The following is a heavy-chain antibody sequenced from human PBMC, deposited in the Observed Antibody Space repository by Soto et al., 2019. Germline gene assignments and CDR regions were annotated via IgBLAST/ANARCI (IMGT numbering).Heavy chain of an antibody. CDR1: GGSITSSNHY. Sequence: PSETLSLTCTVSGGSITSSNHYWGWIRQPPGKGLEWIASIYSSGSTYYTPSLKSRVTISVETSKNQFSLKLSSVTAADTAVYYCARGSGIIGYFYQYGMDVWGQGTTVTVSS. CDR3: ARGSGIIGYFYQYGMDV. J-gene: IGHJ6*02. V-gene: IGHV4-39*01. CDR2: IYSSGST. D-gene: IGHD3-10*01.